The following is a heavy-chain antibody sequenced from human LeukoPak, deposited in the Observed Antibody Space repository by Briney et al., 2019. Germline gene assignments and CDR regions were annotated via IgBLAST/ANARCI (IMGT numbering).Heavy chain of an antibody. CDR3: ARDWRPVGATYYYYYYGMDV. J-gene: IGHJ6*02. CDR2: ISAYNGNT. Sequence: GASVKVSCKASGYTFTSYAISWVRQAPGQGLEWMGWISAYNGNTNYAQKLQGRVTMTTDTSTSTAYMELRSLRSDDTAVYYCARDWRPVGATYYYYYYGMDVRGQGTTVTVSS. V-gene: IGHV1-18*01. D-gene: IGHD1-26*01. CDR1: GYTFTSYA.